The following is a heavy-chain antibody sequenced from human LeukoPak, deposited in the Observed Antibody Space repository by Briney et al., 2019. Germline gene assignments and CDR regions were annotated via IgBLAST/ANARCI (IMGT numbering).Heavy chain of an antibody. CDR2: MNPNSGNT. V-gene: IGHV1-8*01. J-gene: IGHJ3*02. D-gene: IGHD3-22*01. CDR3: ARSIAAKYYDSSGYPSQSGAFDI. Sequence: ASVKVSCKASGYTFTSYDINWVRQATGQGLEWMGWMNPNSGNTGYAQKFQGRVTMTRDTSISTAYMELSRLRSDDTAVYYCARSIAAKYYDSSGYPSQSGAFDIWGQGTMVTVSS. CDR1: GYTFTSYD.